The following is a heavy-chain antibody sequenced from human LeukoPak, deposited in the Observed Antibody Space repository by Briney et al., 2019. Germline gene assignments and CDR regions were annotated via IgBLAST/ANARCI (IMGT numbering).Heavy chain of an antibody. V-gene: IGHV6-1*01. J-gene: IGHJ4*02. Sequence: SQTLSLTCAISGDSVSSNSADWNWIRQSPSRGLEWLGRTYYRSKWYNGYAVSVKSRININPDTSKNQFSLQLNSVTPEDTAVYYCARGHGGFVDSWGQGTLVTVSS. CDR1: GDSVSSNSAD. D-gene: IGHD2-15*01. CDR3: ARGHGGFVDS. CDR2: TYYRSKWYN.